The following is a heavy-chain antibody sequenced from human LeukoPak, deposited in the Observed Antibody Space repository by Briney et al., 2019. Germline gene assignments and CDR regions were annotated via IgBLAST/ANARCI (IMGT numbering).Heavy chain of an antibody. J-gene: IGHJ5*02. V-gene: IGHV3-23*01. D-gene: IGHD3-10*01. CDR3: ARTPFTMVRGVSKNWFDP. CDR2: ISGSGGST. CDR1: GLTFSSYA. Sequence: GGSLRLSCAASGLTFSSYAMSWVRQAPGKGLEWVSAISGSGGSTYYADSVKGRFTISRDNAKNSLYLQMNSLRAEDTAVYYCARTPFTMVRGVSKNWFDPWGQGTLVTVSS.